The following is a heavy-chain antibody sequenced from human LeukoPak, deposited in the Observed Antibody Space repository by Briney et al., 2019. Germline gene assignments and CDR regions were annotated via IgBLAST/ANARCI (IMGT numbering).Heavy chain of an antibody. Sequence: GGSLRLSCAASGFTFSGSAMHWVCQASGKGLEWVGRIRSKANSYATAYAASVKGWFTISRDDSKNTAYLQMNSLKTEDTAVYYCTTLDSSSWYSARPFDYWGQGTLVTVSS. V-gene: IGHV3-73*01. CDR2: IRSKANSYAT. D-gene: IGHD6-13*01. J-gene: IGHJ4*02. CDR3: TTLDSSSWYSARPFDY. CDR1: GFTFSGSA.